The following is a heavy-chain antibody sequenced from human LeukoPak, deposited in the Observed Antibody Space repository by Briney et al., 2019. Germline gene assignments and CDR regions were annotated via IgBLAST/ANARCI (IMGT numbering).Heavy chain of an antibody. D-gene: IGHD2-15*01. V-gene: IGHV3-74*01. Sequence: RGGSLRLSCAASGFTFNTYWMHWVRQAPGKGLVWVSRLKTDGSNTFYADSVKGRFTISRDNAKNTLYLQMNSLRAEDTAVYYCARESYCSGGSCYSGRAFDIWGQGTMVTVSS. J-gene: IGHJ3*02. CDR1: GFTFNTYW. CDR3: ARESYCSGGSCYSGRAFDI. CDR2: LKTDGSNT.